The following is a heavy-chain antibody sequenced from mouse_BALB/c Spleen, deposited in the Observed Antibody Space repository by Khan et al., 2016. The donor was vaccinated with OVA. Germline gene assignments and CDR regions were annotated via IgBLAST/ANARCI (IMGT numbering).Heavy chain of an antibody. CDR2: IDPSDSFT. V-gene: IGHV1-69*02. Sequence: QLPLTPSGAALVTPGASVTLSCPASGSPLRLSFLPLVHQRPGPGLECIGEIDPSDSFTHYNQKFKDTATLTIDKSSSTPSMQLSSLTSEDSAVYYCARSFHYGSSNWFAYGGQGTLVTVAA. CDR1: GSPLRLSF. J-gene: IGHJ3*01. D-gene: IGHD1-1*01. CDR3: ARSFHYGSSNWFAY.